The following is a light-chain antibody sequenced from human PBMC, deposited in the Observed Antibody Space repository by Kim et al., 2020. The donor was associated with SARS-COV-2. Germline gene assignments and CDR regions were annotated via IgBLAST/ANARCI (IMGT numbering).Light chain of an antibody. CDR1: QSVSRN. Sequence: EIVMTQSPATLSVSPGERATLSCRASQSVSRNLAWYQQKPGQPPRLLIYGASTRATGIPARFSGSGSGTEFTLTISSLQSGDFAVYYCQHYNNWPQYTFGQGTKLEI. J-gene: IGKJ2*01. V-gene: IGKV3-15*01. CDR2: GAS. CDR3: QHYNNWPQYT.